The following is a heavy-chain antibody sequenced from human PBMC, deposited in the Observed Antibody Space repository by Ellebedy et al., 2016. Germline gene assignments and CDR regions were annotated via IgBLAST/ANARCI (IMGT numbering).Heavy chain of an antibody. Sequence: GESLKISXKGSGYSFTSYWIGWVRQMPGKGLEWMGIIYPGDSDTRYSPSFQGQVTISADKSISTAYLQWSSLKASDTAMYYCARVGDGSKYYYYYGMDVWGQGTTVTVSS. CDR3: ARVGDGSKYYYYYGMDV. V-gene: IGHV5-51*01. CDR1: GYSFTSYW. CDR2: IYPGDSDT. D-gene: IGHD2-15*01. J-gene: IGHJ6*02.